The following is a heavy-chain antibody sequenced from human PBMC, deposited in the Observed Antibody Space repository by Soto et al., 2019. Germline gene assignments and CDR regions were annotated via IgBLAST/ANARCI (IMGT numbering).Heavy chain of an antibody. V-gene: IGHV3-74*01. CDR3: ARTSSSWYVSFDY. CDR1: GFTFSSYW. Sequence: SLRLSCAASGFTFSSYWMHWVRQAPGKGPVWVSRINSDGSITSYADSVKGQFTISRDNAKNTLYLQMNSLRAEDTAVYYCARTSSSWYVSFDYWGQGTLVTVS. J-gene: IGHJ4*02. D-gene: IGHD6-13*01. CDR2: INSDGSIT.